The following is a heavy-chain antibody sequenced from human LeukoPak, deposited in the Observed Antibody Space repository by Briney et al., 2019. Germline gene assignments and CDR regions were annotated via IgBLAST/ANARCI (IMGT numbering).Heavy chain of an antibody. CDR2: IYHRGST. Sequence: SETLSLTCAVSGYSISSGYYWGWIRQPPGKGLEWIGSIYHRGSTYYNPSLKSRVTISVDTSKNQFSLKLSSVTAADTAVYYCARLDCSSTSCYTGMAWFDPWGQGTLVTVSS. J-gene: IGHJ5*02. V-gene: IGHV4-38-2*01. CDR1: GYSISSGYY. CDR3: ARLDCSSTSCYTGMAWFDP. D-gene: IGHD2-2*02.